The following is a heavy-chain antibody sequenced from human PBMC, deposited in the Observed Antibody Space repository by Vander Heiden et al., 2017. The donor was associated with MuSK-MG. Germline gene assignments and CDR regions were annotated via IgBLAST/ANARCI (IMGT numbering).Heavy chain of an antibody. Sequence: QVQLQQWGAGLLKPSETLSLTRGVHGGSFSGYYWSWIRQPPGKGQEWDGEIKHSGSTYNNPSLKSQVTISVDTSKNQFSLKLSSVTAADTAVYYCARGQIQGYTSSLADYWGQGTLVTVSS. V-gene: IGHV4-34*01. CDR1: GGSFSGYY. D-gene: IGHD6-6*01. CDR2: IKHSGST. CDR3: ARGQIQGYTSSLADY. J-gene: IGHJ4*02.